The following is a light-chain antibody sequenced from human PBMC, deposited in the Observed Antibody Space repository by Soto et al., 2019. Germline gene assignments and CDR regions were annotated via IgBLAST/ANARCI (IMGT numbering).Light chain of an antibody. CDR3: SSYTSSSTF. CDR2: EVS. V-gene: IGLV2-14*01. Sequence: QSALTQPASVSGSPGQSITISCTGTSSDVGGYNYVSWYQQHPGKAPKLMIYEVSNRPSGVSNRFSGSKSGNTASLTIPGLQAEDEADYYCSSYTSSSTFFGTGTKLTVL. J-gene: IGLJ1*01. CDR1: SSDVGGYNY.